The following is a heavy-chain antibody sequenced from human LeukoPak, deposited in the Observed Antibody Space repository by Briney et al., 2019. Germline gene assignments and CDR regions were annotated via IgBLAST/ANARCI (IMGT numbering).Heavy chain of an antibody. CDR3: AKGRDGYNRDAFDI. V-gene: IGHV3-30*07. D-gene: IGHD5-24*01. Sequence: GGSLRLSCAASGFTFSSYAMHWVRQAPGKGLEWVAVISYDGSNKYYEDSVKGRFTISRDNSKNTLYLQMNSLRAEGTAVYYCAKGRDGYNRDAFDIWGQGTMVTVSS. CDR2: ISYDGSNK. CDR1: GFTFSSYA. J-gene: IGHJ3*02.